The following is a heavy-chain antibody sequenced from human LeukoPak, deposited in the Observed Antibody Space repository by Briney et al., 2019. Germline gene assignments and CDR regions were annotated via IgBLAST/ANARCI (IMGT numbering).Heavy chain of an antibody. J-gene: IGHJ4*02. CDR2: ISGSGGST. V-gene: IGHV3-23*01. CDR1: GFAFSSYA. CDR3: ASRDCSSTSCYMYYFDY. Sequence: PGGSLRLSCAASGFAFSSYAMSWVRQAPGQGLEGVSAISGSGGSTYYADPVKGRFTISRDNSKNTLYLQMNSLRADDTAVYYCASRDCSSTSCYMYYFDYWGQGTLVTVSS. D-gene: IGHD2-2*01.